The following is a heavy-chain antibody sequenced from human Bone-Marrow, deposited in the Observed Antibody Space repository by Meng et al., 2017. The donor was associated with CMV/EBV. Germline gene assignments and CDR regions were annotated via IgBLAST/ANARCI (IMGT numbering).Heavy chain of an antibody. CDR3: ARDGGMYYDFWSGSSDY. CDR1: GFTFDDYG. CDR2: INWNGGST. D-gene: IGHD3-3*01. J-gene: IGHJ4*02. Sequence: GGSLRLSCAASGFTFDDYGMSWVRQAPGKGLEWVSGINWNGGSTGYADSVKGRFTISRDNAKNSLYLQMNSLRAEDTALYYCARDGGMYYDFWSGSSDYWGQGTLVTVSS. V-gene: IGHV3-20*04.